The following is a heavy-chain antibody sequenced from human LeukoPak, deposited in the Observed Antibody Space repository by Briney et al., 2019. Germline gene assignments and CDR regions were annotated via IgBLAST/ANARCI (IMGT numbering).Heavy chain of an antibody. Sequence: PGGSLRLSCAASGFTFTHYEMNWVRQPPGKGLEWIGNIYYSGTAYYNPSLRSRVTISVDMSKSQFSLNLNSVTAADTAVYYCARIYDFWSGYSRPNNWFDPWGQGTLVTVSS. D-gene: IGHD3-3*01. CDR2: IYYSGTA. CDR3: ARIYDFWSGYSRPNNWFDP. J-gene: IGHJ5*02. CDR1: GFTFTHYE. V-gene: IGHV4-4*02.